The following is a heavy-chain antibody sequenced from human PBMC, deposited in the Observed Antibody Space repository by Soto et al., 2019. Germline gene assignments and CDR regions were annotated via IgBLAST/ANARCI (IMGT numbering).Heavy chain of an antibody. V-gene: IGHV1-18*04. CDR2: ISAYNGNT. CDR1: GYTFTSYG. J-gene: IGHJ3*02. Sequence: ASVKVSCKASGYTFTSYGISWVRQAPGQGLEWMGWISAYNGNTNYAQKLQGRVTVTTDTSTSTAYMELRSLRSDDTAVYYCARDRLGQWLVNDAFDIWGQGTMVTVSS. D-gene: IGHD6-19*01. CDR3: ARDRLGQWLVNDAFDI.